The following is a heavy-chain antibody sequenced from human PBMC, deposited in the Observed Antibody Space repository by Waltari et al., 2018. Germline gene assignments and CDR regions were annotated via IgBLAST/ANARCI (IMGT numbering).Heavy chain of an antibody. CDR1: GASITTRYW. J-gene: IGHJ4*02. D-gene: IGHD2-15*01. Sequence: QVQLQESGPGLVKPSGTLSLTCAVSGASITTRYWWTWVRQSPGKGLEWIGEISHWRFTNYNPSLEGRISISLDESKNQFSLQLSSVTAAETAMYYCATVIAGCSASSCYLDSWGQGTLVTVSS. V-gene: IGHV4-4*02. CDR2: ISHWRFT. CDR3: ATVIAGCSASSCYLDS.